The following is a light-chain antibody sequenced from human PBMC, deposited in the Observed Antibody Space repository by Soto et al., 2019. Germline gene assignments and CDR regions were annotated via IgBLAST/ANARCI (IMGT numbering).Light chain of an antibody. CDR3: QQYGTSRT. CDR1: QSVTNN. CDR2: GAS. Sequence: NVFTQSPATLSLTPGERATLSCRASQSVTNNLAWYQQKPGQAPRLLIYGASSRATGIPDRFSGSGSGTDFTLTISRLEPEDFAVYYCQQYGTSRTFGQGTKVDIK. J-gene: IGKJ1*01. V-gene: IGKV3-20*01.